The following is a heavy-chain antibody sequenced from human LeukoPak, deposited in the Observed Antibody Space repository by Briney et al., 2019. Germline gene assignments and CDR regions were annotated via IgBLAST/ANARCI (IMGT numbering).Heavy chain of an antibody. CDR3: ARQGLRFSLSGFWFDP. D-gene: IGHD3-3*01. J-gene: IGHJ5*02. V-gene: IGHV4-59*08. CDR2: IYCSGST. CDR1: SGSIRIYY. Sequence: SETLSLTCTVSSGSIRIYYWSWIPDPPGKGLECIVDIYCSGSTNYNPSLQSRVTISVVTSNNQYSLKLSSVTATDTAVYYCARQGLRFSLSGFWFDPWGQGTLVTVSS.